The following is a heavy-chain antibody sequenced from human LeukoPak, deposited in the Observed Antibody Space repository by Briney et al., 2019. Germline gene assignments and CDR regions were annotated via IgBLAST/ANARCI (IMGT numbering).Heavy chain of an antibody. CDR3: AREGGGFDY. Sequence: PGRSLRLSCAASGFTFSSYAMHWVRQAPGKGLEWVAVISYDGGNKYYADSVKGRFTISRDNSKNTLYLQMNSLRAEDTAVYYCAREGGGFDYWGQGTLVTVSS. V-gene: IGHV3-30-3*01. D-gene: IGHD2-15*01. CDR1: GFTFSSYA. J-gene: IGHJ4*02. CDR2: ISYDGGNK.